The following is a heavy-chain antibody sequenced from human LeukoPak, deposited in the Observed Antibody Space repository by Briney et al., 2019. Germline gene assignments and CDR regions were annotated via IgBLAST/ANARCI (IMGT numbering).Heavy chain of an antibody. Sequence: ASVKVSCKASGYSFTGHYIHWVRQPPGQGLEWMGWINPHSGATNYAQKIQGRVTMTRDTSISTAYMELSSLRSDDTAMYYCSRGRVGGKGALDVFNLWGQGTMVTVSS. CDR1: GYSFTGHY. J-gene: IGHJ3*01. CDR3: SRGRVGGKGALDVFNL. D-gene: IGHD1-26*01. V-gene: IGHV1-2*02. CDR2: INPHSGAT.